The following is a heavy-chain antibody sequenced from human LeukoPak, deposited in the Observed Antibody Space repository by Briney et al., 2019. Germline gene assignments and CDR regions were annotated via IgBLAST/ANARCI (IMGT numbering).Heavy chain of an antibody. Sequence: GGSLRLSCAASGLTFSNYAMNWVRQASGRGLEWVSGITDSGRKTYYADSVKGRFSISRDNSKNTLYLQMNSLRAEDTAVYYCARGFPGGYWGQGTLVAVSS. CDR2: ITDSGRKT. D-gene: IGHD4-23*01. CDR3: ARGFPGGY. J-gene: IGHJ4*02. V-gene: IGHV3-23*01. CDR1: GLTFSNYA.